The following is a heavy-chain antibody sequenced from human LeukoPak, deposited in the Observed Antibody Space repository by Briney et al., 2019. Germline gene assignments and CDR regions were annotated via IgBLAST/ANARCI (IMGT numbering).Heavy chain of an antibody. V-gene: IGHV1-69*13. CDR3: ARDSYYYDSSGWTFDY. J-gene: IGHJ4*02. CDR2: IIPIFGTA. CDR1: GGTFSSYA. D-gene: IGHD3-22*01. Sequence: SVKVSFKASGGTFSSYAISWVRQAPGQGLEWMGGIIPIFGTANYAQKFQGRVTITADESTSTAYMELSSLRSEDTAVYYCARDSYYYDSSGWTFDYWGQGTLVTVSS.